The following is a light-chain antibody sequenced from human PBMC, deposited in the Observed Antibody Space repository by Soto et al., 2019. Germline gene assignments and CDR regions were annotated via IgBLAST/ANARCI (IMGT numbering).Light chain of an antibody. CDR3: QQYNNWPALT. CDR1: QSVSSN. V-gene: IGKV3-15*01. J-gene: IGKJ4*01. Sequence: EIVMTQSPATLSVSPGERATLSCRASQSVSSNLAWYQQKPGQAPRLLIYGASTRSTGIPARFRGSRSGTEFNLTISSLQSEDFAVYYCQQYNNWPALTFGGGTKVEIK. CDR2: GAS.